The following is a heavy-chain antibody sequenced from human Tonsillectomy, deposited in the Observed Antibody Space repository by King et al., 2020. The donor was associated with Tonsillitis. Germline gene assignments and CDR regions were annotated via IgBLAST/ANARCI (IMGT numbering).Heavy chain of an antibody. D-gene: IGHD3-10*01. CDR3: ARGSGTYYYYYNYMDV. V-gene: IGHV4-4*02. J-gene: IGHJ6*03. Sequence: VQLQESGPGLVKPSGTLSLTCAVSGVSISSSNWWSGVRQPPGKGLEWIGEIYHSGNTNYNPSLKRRVTISVDKSKNQFSLNLRSVTAADTAVYYCARGSGTYYYYYNYMDVWGKGTTVTVSS. CDR1: GVSISSSNW. CDR2: IYHSGNT.